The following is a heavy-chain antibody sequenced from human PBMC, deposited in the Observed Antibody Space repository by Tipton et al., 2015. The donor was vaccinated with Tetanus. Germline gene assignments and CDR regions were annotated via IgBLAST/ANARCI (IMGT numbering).Heavy chain of an antibody. D-gene: IGHD4-17*01. CDR2: IKQDGSEK. Sequence: SLRLSCEASGFTFNTYWMNWVRQAPGKGLEWVANIKQDGSEKYYVDSVKGRFTISRDNAKNSLYLQMNSLRAEDTALYFCARVIRRSMIGYGVFDSWGQGTLVAVSS. CDR3: ARVIRRSMIGYGVFDS. CDR1: GFTFNTYW. J-gene: IGHJ4*02. V-gene: IGHV3-7*01.